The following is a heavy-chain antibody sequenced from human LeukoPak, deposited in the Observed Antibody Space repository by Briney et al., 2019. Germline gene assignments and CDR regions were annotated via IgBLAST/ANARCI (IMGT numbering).Heavy chain of an antibody. J-gene: IGHJ2*01. CDR2: ISLSGTTI. CDR1: GFTHNTFE. V-gene: IGHV3-48*03. Sequence: PRGSLRLSCAASGFTHNTFEFHWVRQAPGKGLEWVSYISLSGTTIYYADSVKGRFTISRDNAKSSLYLQMSSLRAEDTAVYYCARAPVNNWYFDLWGRGTLVTVSS. CDR3: ARAPVNNWYFDL.